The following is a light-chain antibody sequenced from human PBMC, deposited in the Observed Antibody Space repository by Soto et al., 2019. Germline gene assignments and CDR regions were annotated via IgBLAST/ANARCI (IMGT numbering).Light chain of an antibody. J-gene: IGKJ4*01. Sequence: EIVLTQSPGTLSLSPGERATLSCRASQSVSSSYLAWYQQKPGQAPRLLIYGASSMATGIPDRFSGSGSGTDFTLTISRLEPEDFAVYYCQQYGSSPALTFGRGTKVEIK. CDR3: QQYGSSPALT. CDR1: QSVSSSY. CDR2: GAS. V-gene: IGKV3-20*01.